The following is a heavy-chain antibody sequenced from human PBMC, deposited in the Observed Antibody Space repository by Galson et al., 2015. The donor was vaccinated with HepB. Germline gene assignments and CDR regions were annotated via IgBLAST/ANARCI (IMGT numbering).Heavy chain of an antibody. CDR1: GGTFNNFG. J-gene: IGHJ2*01. D-gene: IGHD5-24*01. CDR3: ARDRDGYNFWYFDL. V-gene: IGHV1-69*13. Sequence: SVKVSCKVSGGTFNNFGINWIRQAPGQGLEWMGGIIYNFRTANYHQDFQGGFRMTVDESTSTAYIELSSLTSDDTAVYFCARDRDGYNFWYFDLWGRGTLVTVSS. CDR2: IIYNFRTA.